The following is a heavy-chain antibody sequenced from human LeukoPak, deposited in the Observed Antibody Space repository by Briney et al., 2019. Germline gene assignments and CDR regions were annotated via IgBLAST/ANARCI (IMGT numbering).Heavy chain of an antibody. Sequence: ASVKVSCKASGYTFTGYYKHWVRQAPGQGLEWMGWINPNSGGTNYAQKFQGRVTMTRDTSISTAYMELSRLRSDDTAVYYCARGSHRSSGWYGVSDYWGQGTLVTVSS. CDR2: INPNSGGT. J-gene: IGHJ4*02. CDR1: GYTFTGYY. V-gene: IGHV1-2*02. CDR3: ARGSHRSSGWYGVSDY. D-gene: IGHD6-19*01.